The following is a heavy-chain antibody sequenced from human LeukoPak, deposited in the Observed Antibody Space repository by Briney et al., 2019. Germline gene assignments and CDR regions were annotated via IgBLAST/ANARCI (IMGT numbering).Heavy chain of an antibody. CDR2: MYYSGST. D-gene: IGHD1-26*01. CDR3: ARRSDSGSDDGEDYFDY. Sequence: SETLSLTCTVSSGYISNSTFYWGWIRQPPGKGLEWIGSMYYSGSTYYNPSLKSRVTITVDTSKNQFSLKMTSVTAADTAVYYCARRSDSGSDDGEDYFDYWGQGTLVTVSS. V-gene: IGHV4-39*01. J-gene: IGHJ4*02. CDR1: SGYISNSTFY.